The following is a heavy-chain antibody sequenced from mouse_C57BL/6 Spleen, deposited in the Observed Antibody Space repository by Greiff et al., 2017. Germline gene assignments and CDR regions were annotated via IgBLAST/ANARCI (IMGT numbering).Heavy chain of an antibody. V-gene: IGHV1-55*01. J-gene: IGHJ1*03. CDR3: ARSEGYYDGSSDDWYFDV. D-gene: IGHD1-1*01. CDR2: IYPGSGST. Sequence: VQLQQPGAELVKPGASVKMSCKASGYTFTSYWITWVQQRPGQGLEWIGDIYPGSGSTNYNEKFKSKATLTVDTSSSTAYMQHSSLTSEDSAVDYCARSEGYYDGSSDDWYFDVWGTGTTVTVSA. CDR1: GYTFTSYW.